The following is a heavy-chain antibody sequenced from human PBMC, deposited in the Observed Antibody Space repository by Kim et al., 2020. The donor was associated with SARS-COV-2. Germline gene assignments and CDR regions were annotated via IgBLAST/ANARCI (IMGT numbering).Heavy chain of an antibody. D-gene: IGHD6-19*01. CDR3: ARGGVSSQWLVYY. CDR1: GYTLTSYA. J-gene: IGHJ4*02. CDR2: ISAGDGDT. V-gene: IGHV1-3*01. Sequence: ASVKVSCKASGYTLTSYAMHWVRQAPGQGLEWMGWISAGDGDTKYSQKFQGRVTITRDTYASTAYMEPSSLRSEDTAVYYCARGGVSSQWLVYYWGQGTLVTVSS.